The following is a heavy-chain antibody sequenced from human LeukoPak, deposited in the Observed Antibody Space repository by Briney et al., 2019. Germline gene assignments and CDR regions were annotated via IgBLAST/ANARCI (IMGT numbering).Heavy chain of an antibody. CDR1: GYSFTSYG. Sequence: GASVKVSCKASGYSFTSYGFNWVRQATGQGLEWMGWMNPNSGNTGYAQKFQGRVTMTRNTSISTAYMELSSLRSEDTAVYYCARAGGNGGYVVQEGYYGMDVWGQGTTVTVSS. V-gene: IGHV1-8*02. CDR2: MNPNSGNT. D-gene: IGHD5-12*01. J-gene: IGHJ6*02. CDR3: ARAGGNGGYVVQEGYYGMDV.